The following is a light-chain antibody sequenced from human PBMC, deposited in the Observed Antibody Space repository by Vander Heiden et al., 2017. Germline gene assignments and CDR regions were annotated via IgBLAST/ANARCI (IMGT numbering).Light chain of an antibody. CDR1: QSVSSN. CDR2: GAS. V-gene: IGKV3-15*01. CDR3: QQYNNWLSIT. Sequence: EIVMTQSPATLSVSPGERATLPCRASQSVSSNLAWYQQKPGQAPRLLIYGASTRATGIPARFSCSGSGTEFTLTISSLQSEDFAVYYCQQYNNWLSITFGQGTRLEIK. J-gene: IGKJ5*01.